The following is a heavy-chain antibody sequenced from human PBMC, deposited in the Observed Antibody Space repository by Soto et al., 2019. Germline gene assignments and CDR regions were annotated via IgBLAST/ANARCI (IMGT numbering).Heavy chain of an antibody. V-gene: IGHV5-10-1*01. CDR2: IDPSDSYT. CDR1: GYSFTSYW. Sequence: DSLKLSCKGSGYSFTSYWISWVRQRPGKGLEWMGRIDPSDSYTNYSPSFQGHVTISADKSISTAYLQWSSLKASDTAMYYCSTRGYSSGWYGGYYGMDVWGQGTTVTVSS. J-gene: IGHJ6*02. CDR3: STRGYSSGWYGGYYGMDV. D-gene: IGHD6-19*01.